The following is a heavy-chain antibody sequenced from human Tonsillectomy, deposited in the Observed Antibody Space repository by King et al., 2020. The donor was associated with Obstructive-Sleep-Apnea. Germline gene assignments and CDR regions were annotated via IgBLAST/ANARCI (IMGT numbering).Heavy chain of an antibody. J-gene: IGHJ5*02. CDR2: IYYSGGT. CDR1: GGSISSGGYY. CDR3: ARVQCSSTSCYVVWFDP. D-gene: IGHD2-2*01. Sequence: QLQESGPGLVKPSQTLSLTCTVSGGSISSGGYYWSWIRQHPGKGLEWIGYIYYSGGTYYNPSLKIRVTISVDTSKNQFSLKLSSVTASDTAVYYCARVQCSSTSCYVVWFDPWGQGTLVTVSS. V-gene: IGHV4-31*03.